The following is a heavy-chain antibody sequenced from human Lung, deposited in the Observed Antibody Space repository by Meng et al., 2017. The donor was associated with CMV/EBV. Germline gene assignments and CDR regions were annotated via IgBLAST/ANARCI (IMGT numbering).Heavy chain of an antibody. D-gene: IGHD2-2*01. Sequence: GGSLRLXCAASGFTFSSYWMSWVRQAPGKGLEWVANIKQDGSEKYYVDSVKGRFTISRDNAKNSLYLQMNSLRAEDTAVYYCARLVFGGAFDIWGQGKMVNVSS. CDR1: GFTFSSYW. V-gene: IGHV3-7*01. J-gene: IGHJ3*02. CDR3: ARLVFGGAFDI. CDR2: IKQDGSEK.